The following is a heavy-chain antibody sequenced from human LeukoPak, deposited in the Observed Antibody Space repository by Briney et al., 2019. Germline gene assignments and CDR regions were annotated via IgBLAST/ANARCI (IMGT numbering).Heavy chain of an antibody. J-gene: IGHJ3*02. CDR1: GYSISSGYY. D-gene: IGHD3-22*01. CDR2: IYHSGST. CDR3: ARVVTMIVVVITHDAFDI. V-gene: IGHV4-38-2*02. Sequence: PSETLSLTCTVSGYSISSGYYWGWIRQPPGKGLEWIGSIYHSGSTYYNPSLKSRVTISVDTSKNQFSLKLSSVTAADTAVYYCARVVTMIVVVITHDAFDIWGQGTMVTVSS.